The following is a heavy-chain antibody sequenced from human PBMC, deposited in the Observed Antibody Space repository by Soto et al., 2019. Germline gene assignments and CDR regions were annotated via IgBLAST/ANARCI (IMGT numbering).Heavy chain of an antibody. Sequence: QVQLQQWGAGLLKPSETLSLTCAVYGGSFSGYYWSWIRQPPGKGLEWIGEINHSGSTNFNPSLKSRVTISVDTSKNQFSLKLSSVTAADTAVYYCARALGATVPSYWGQGTLVTVSS. J-gene: IGHJ4*02. CDR1: GGSFSGYY. D-gene: IGHD4-17*01. CDR3: ARALGATVPSY. V-gene: IGHV4-34*01. CDR2: INHSGST.